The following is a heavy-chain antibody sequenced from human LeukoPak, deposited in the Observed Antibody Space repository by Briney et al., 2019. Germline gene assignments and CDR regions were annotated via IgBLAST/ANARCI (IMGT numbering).Heavy chain of an antibody. CDR1: GGAISSYY. CDR3: AKWATYGYFDY. V-gene: IGHV4-59*08. D-gene: IGHD3-10*01. Sequence: PSETLSLTCSVSGGAISSYYWSWVRQPPGKGLEWIGYMFYSGSTNSNPSLKSRLTISVDTSKNQFSLKLSSVTAADTAVYYCAKWATYGYFDYWGQGTLVTVSS. J-gene: IGHJ4*02. CDR2: MFYSGST.